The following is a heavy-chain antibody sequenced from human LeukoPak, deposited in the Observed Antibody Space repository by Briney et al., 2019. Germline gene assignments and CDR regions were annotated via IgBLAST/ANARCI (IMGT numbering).Heavy chain of an antibody. V-gene: IGHV3-66*01. Sequence: GGSLRLSCAASGFTVSSNYMNWVRQAPGKGLEWVSVIYTGGSTNYADSVRGRFTISRDNSKNTLYLQMNSLRAEDTGVYYCAREEYSSRLDQDALDVWGQGTMVTVSS. CDR1: GFTVSSNY. CDR2: IYTGGST. CDR3: AREEYSSRLDQDALDV. J-gene: IGHJ3*01. D-gene: IGHD6-13*01.